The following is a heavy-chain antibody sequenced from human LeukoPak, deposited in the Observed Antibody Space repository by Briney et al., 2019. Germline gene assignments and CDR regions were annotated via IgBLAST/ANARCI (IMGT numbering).Heavy chain of an antibody. CDR2: ISDTGNT. CDR1: GFTLSSYA. D-gene: IGHD3-22*01. J-gene: IGHJ4*02. V-gene: IGHV3-23*01. Sequence: PGGSLRLSCAASGFTLSSYAMSWVRQAPGKGLEWVSAISDTGNTYHADSVKGRFTISRDNSKNTLYLQMNSLRAEDTAVYYCAKALAPYYYDSSGQGYWGQGTLVTVSS. CDR3: AKALAPYYYDSSGQGY.